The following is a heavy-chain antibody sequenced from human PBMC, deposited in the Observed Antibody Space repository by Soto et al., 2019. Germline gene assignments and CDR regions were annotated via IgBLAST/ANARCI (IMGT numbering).Heavy chain of an antibody. V-gene: IGHV4-4*07. Sequence: SETLSLTCTVSGGSISSYYWSWIRQPAGKGLEWIGRIYTSGSTNYNPSLKSRGTMSVDTSKNQFSLKLSSVTAADTAVYYCARDLWVEPELYYYGMDVWGQGTTVTVSS. CDR1: GGSISSYY. CDR3: ARDLWVEPELYYYGMDV. J-gene: IGHJ6*02. CDR2: IYTSGST. D-gene: IGHD1-1*01.